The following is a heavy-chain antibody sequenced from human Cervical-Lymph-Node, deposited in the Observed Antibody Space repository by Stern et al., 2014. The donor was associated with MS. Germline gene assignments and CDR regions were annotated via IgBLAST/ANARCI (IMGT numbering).Heavy chain of an antibody. J-gene: IGHJ4*02. CDR2: IWYDGSDK. V-gene: IGHV3-33*01. CDR1: GFTFRNYN. CDR3: ARGTFGIDY. D-gene: IGHD3-16*01. Sequence: VQLVESGGGVVQPGRSLGLSCTTSGFTFRNYNMNWVRPAPGKGLEWVSIIWYDGSDKYYADSVKARFTISRDNSKNTLFLQMNSLRAEDTAVYYCARGTFGIDYWGQGTLVTVSS.